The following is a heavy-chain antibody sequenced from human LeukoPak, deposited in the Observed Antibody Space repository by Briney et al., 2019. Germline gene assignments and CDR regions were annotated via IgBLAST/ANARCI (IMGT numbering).Heavy chain of an antibody. J-gene: IGHJ4*02. V-gene: IGHV3-74*01. D-gene: IGHD5/OR15-5a*01. CDR1: EFTFSSYW. CDR3: ARGTSTALDY. Sequence: GGSLRLSCAASEFTFSSYWMHWVRQAPGKGLVWVSGINNDGRSASYADSVKGRFTISRDNTKNTLYLQMNSLRAEDTAVYFRARGTSTALDYWGQGTLVTVSS. CDR2: INNDGRSA.